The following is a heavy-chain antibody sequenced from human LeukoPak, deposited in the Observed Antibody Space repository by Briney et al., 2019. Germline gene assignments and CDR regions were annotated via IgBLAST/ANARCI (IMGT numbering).Heavy chain of an antibody. J-gene: IGHJ4*02. V-gene: IGHV4-59*08. CDR3: ARQGDSGRSYDY. D-gene: IGHD3-22*01. CDR2: ISYSGST. Sequence: SETLSLTCSVSGGSIFTYYWSWIRQSPGKGLEWIGYISYSGSTNYSPSLKGRVTMSVDMSKNQFSLNLRSVTAADTAVYFCARQGDSGRSYDYWGQGTLVTVSS. CDR1: GGSIFTYY.